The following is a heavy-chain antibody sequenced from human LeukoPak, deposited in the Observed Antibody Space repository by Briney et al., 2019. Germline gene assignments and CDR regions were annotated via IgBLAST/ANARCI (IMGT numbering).Heavy chain of an antibody. J-gene: IGHJ4*02. CDR3: ARAEDIVVAPAAARPGFFDY. Sequence: GGSLRLSCAASGFTFSSYSMNWVRQAPGKGLEWVSSISSSSSYIYYADSVKGRFTISRDNAKNSLYLQMNSLRAEDTAVYYCARAEDIVVAPAAARPGFFDYWGQGTLVTVSS. CDR2: ISSSSSYI. V-gene: IGHV3-21*01. D-gene: IGHD2-2*01. CDR1: GFTFSSYS.